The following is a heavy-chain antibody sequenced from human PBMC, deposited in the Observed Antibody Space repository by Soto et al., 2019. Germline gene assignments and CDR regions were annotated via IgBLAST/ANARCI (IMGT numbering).Heavy chain of an antibody. CDR3: AGLSGYSSGSIDY. J-gene: IGHJ4*02. Sequence: PSETLSLTCTVSGGSISSYYWSWIRHPPGKGLEWIGYIYYSGSTNYNPSLKSRVTISVDTSKNQFSLKLSSVTAADTAVYYCAGLSGYSSGSIDYWGQGTLVTVSS. V-gene: IGHV4-59*01. D-gene: IGHD6-19*01. CDR1: GGSISSYY. CDR2: IYYSGST.